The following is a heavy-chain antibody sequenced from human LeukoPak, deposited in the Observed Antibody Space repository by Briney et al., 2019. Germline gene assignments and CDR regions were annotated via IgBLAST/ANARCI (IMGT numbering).Heavy chain of an antibody. CDR1: GFTFSSYE. D-gene: IGHD5-12*01. CDR2: IRYDGSNK. CDR3: ARSYDDYYYYMDV. V-gene: IGHV3-30*02. Sequence: PGGSLRLSCAASGFTFSSYEMNWVRQAPGKGLEWVAFIRYDGSNKYYADSVRGRFTISRDNSKNTLYLQMNSLRAEDTAVYYCARSYDDYYYYMDVWGKGTTVTVSS. J-gene: IGHJ6*03.